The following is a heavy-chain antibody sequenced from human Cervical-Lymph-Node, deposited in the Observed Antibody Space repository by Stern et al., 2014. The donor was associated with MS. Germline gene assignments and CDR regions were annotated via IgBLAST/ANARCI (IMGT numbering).Heavy chain of an antibody. CDR2: IDWDDDK. V-gene: IGHV2-70*01. CDR1: GFSLSTSGMC. D-gene: IGHD2-21*02. Sequence: QITLKESGPALVKPTQTLTLTCTFSGFSLSTSGMCVSWIRQPPVKALEWLALIDWDDDKYYSTSLKTRLTISKDTSKNQVVLTMTNMDPVDTATYYCARIPRGVVTAIDYYGMDVWGQGTTVTVSS. J-gene: IGHJ6*02. CDR3: ARIPRGVVTAIDYYGMDV.